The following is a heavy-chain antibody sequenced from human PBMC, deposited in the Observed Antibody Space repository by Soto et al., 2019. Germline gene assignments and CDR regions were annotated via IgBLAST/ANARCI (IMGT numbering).Heavy chain of an antibody. V-gene: IGHV1-18*01. CDR1: GYIFTTYG. D-gene: IGHD6-13*01. Sequence: QVQLVQSGAEVRKPGASVTVSCRASGYIFTTYGITWVRQAPGQGLEWMGWISSYNGKTNFAQKLQGRVTMTTDTSTSTAYMELGGLRSDDTAVYYCARAGLTATGTFDYWGQGSLVTVSS. CDR3: ARAGLTATGTFDY. CDR2: ISSYNGKT. J-gene: IGHJ4*02.